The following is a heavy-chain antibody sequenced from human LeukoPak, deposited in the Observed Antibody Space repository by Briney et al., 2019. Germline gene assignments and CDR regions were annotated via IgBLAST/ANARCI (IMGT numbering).Heavy chain of an antibody. D-gene: IGHD6-13*01. V-gene: IGHV3-23*01. CDR1: GFTFSNYA. CDR3: ARDAGYSSNWSGFGY. Sequence: GGSLRLSCAASGFTFSNYAMSWVRQAPGKGLEWVSTISGSGDNTYYADSVKGRFTISRDNSENTLYLQMNILRADDTALYYCARDAGYSSNWSGFGYRGQGTLVTVSS. J-gene: IGHJ4*02. CDR2: ISGSGDNT.